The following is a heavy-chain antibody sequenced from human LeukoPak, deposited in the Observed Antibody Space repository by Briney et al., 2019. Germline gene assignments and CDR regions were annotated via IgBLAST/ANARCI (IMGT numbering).Heavy chain of an antibody. Sequence: PGGAVRLSCAASGFTFSSYALRGVRQAAGKGLDWVAAITTSGGSTYYADSVKGRFTISRDNSKNTLFLQMISLRAEDTALYYCAKGLKGFSFGLYLDYWGQGTLVTVSS. CDR1: GFTFSSYA. D-gene: IGHD3/OR15-3a*01. CDR3: AKGLKGFSFGLYLDY. J-gene: IGHJ4*02. V-gene: IGHV3-23*01. CDR2: ITTSGGST.